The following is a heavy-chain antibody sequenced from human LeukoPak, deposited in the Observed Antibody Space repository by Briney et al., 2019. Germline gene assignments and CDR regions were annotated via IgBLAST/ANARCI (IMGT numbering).Heavy chain of an antibody. CDR3: ARSIMDTAMVADFDY. V-gene: IGHV4-61*02. CDR2: IYVSGST. J-gene: IGHJ4*02. Sequence: SSQTLSLTCTVAGGSITSGSYYWTWIRQPAGKGLEWFGRIYVSGSTHNNPSLKSRVTISVDTSKNQFPLKLSSVTAADTAVYYCARSIMDTAMVADFDYWGQGTLVTVSS. D-gene: IGHD5-18*01. CDR1: GGSITSGSYY.